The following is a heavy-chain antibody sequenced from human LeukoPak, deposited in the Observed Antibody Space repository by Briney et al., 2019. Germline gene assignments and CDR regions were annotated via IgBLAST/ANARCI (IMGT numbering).Heavy chain of an antibody. J-gene: IGHJ4*02. V-gene: IGHV4-39*01. Sequence: PSETLSLTCTVSGGSISSSSYSWGWVRQPPGRGVGWSVRIYYSGSTYYNPSLKSRITISVYTSKNQFSLKLSSVTAANTAAYYCASYSGRRGDYWGQGTLVTVSS. CDR2: IYYSGST. CDR1: GGSISSSSYS. D-gene: IGHD4-11*01. CDR3: ASYSGRRGDY.